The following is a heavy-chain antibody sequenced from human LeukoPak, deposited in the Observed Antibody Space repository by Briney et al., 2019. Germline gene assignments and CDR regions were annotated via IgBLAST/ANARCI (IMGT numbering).Heavy chain of an antibody. D-gene: IGHD3-22*01. CDR1: GFTFDDYA. J-gene: IGHJ4*02. Sequence: GGSLRLSCAASGFTFDDYAMHWVRQAPGKGLEWVSLVSGDGGSTYYADSVKGRFTISRDNSKNSLYLQMNSLRTEDTALYYCAKENYDSSGYYWLYFDYWGQGTLVTVSS. CDR2: VSGDGGST. CDR3: AKENYDSSGYYWLYFDY. V-gene: IGHV3-43*02.